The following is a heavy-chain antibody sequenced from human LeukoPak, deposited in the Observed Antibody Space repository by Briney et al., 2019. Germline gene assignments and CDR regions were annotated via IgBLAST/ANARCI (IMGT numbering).Heavy chain of an antibody. J-gene: IGHJ6*03. Sequence: SGPALVKPTQTLTLTCTFSGFSLSTSGMCVSWIRQPPGKALEWLARIDWDDDKYYSTSLKTRLTISKDTSKNQVVLTMTNIGPVDTATYYCARTKGYFDWLSSYYYYCYMDVWGKGTTVTVSS. CDR2: IDWDDDK. D-gene: IGHD3-9*01. CDR3: ARTKGYFDWLSSYYYYCYMDV. CDR1: GFSLSTSGMC. V-gene: IGHV2-70*11.